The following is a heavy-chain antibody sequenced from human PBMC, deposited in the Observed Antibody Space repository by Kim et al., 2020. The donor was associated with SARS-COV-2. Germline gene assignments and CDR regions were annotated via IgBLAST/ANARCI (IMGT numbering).Heavy chain of an antibody. CDR2: INSGGGT. J-gene: IGHJ6*01. CDR3: ARAQTMVKSSNYSYGMDV. CDR1: GFTVSSTY. D-gene: IGHD3-10*01. V-gene: IGHV3-53*01. Sequence: GGSLRLSCAASGFTVSSTYMSWVRQPPGKGLEWLSVINSGGGTDYADSVKGRFTISRDTSKNTLYLQMNNVRAEDTAVYNCARAQTMVKSSNYSYGMDV.